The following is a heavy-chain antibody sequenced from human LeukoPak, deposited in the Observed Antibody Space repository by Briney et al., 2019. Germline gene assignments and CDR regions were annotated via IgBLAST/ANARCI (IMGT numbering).Heavy chain of an antibody. V-gene: IGHV4-38-2*02. D-gene: IGHD7-27*01. CDR1: GYSISSGYY. CDR2: IYYSGRT. CDR3: ARLGYYFEY. J-gene: IGHJ4*02. Sequence: SETLSLTCTVSGYSISSGYYWGWIRQPPGKGLEWIGSIYYSGRTYYNPSLKSRVAISIDTSKNQFSLKVNSVTAADTAVYYCARLGYYFEYWGQGTLVTVSS.